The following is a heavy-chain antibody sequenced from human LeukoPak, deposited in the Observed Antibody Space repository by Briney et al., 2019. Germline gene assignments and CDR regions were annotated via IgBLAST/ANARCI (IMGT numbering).Heavy chain of an antibody. J-gene: IGHJ6*03. CDR1: GFTFSSYS. D-gene: IGHD1-26*01. CDR3: ASKPPSGAMDV. V-gene: IGHV3-21*01. Sequence: PGGSLRLSCAASGFTFSSYSMNWVRQAPGKGLEWGSSISSSSIYTYYADSLKGRFTISRDNAKNSLYLQMNSLRAEDTAVYYCASKPPSGAMDVWGKGTTVTVSS. CDR2: ISSSSIYT.